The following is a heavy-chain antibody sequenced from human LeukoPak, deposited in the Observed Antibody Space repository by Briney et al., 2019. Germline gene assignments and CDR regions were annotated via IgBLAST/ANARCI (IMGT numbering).Heavy chain of an antibody. D-gene: IGHD6-19*01. V-gene: IGHV4-39*01. Sequence: SETLSLTCTVSGGSISSSSYYWGWIRQPPGKGLEWIGGVYYTGTTYSNPSLKGRVTISVGTSKNQFSLRLSSVTAADTAVYYCARHVSVAVTNFFDYWGQGTLVTVSS. CDR2: VYYTGTT. J-gene: IGHJ4*02. CDR3: ARHVSVAVTNFFDY. CDR1: GGSISSSSYY.